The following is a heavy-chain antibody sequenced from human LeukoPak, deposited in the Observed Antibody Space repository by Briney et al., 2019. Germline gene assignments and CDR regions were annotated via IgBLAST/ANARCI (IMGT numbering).Heavy chain of an antibody. CDR3: ARAPDIVLMPTDY. CDR1: GFTFSSYS. D-gene: IGHD2-8*01. J-gene: IGHJ4*02. V-gene: IGHV3-48*04. CDR2: ISSSGSTI. Sequence: PGGSLRLSCAASGFTFSSYSMNWVRQAPGKGLEWVSYISSSGSTIYYADSVKGRFTISRDNAKNSLYLQMNSLRAEDTAVYYCARAPDIVLMPTDYWGQGTLVTVSS.